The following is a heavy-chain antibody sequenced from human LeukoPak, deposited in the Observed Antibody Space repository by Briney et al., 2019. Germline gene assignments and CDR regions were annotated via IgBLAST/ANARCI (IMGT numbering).Heavy chain of an antibody. Sequence: SQTLSLTCTISGDSVSSISDAGYWIRQSRSRVLEWRGRTCYWYKWYYEYEVSVKGRITINPDTSKNQFSLKLNSVTPEDTAVYYCALAGCEYHYGMDGWGQVITVT. CDR2: TCYWYKWYY. V-gene: IGHV6-1*01. J-gene: IGHJ6*02. CDR1: GDSVSSISDA. CDR3: ALAGCEYHYGMDG.